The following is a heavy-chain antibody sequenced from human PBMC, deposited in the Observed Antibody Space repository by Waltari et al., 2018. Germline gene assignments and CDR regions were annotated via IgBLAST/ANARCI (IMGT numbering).Heavy chain of an antibody. Sequence: QVQLVQSGAEVKKPGSSVKVSCKASGGTFSSYAISWVRQAPGQGLEWMGGIIPIFGTANYAQKFQGRVTITADESTSTAYMELSSLRSEDTVVYYCARQDPDTAMVTGYFDLWGRGTLVTVSS. V-gene: IGHV1-69*12. D-gene: IGHD5-18*01. J-gene: IGHJ2*01. CDR2: IIPIFGTA. CDR1: GGTFSSYA. CDR3: ARQDPDTAMVTGYFDL.